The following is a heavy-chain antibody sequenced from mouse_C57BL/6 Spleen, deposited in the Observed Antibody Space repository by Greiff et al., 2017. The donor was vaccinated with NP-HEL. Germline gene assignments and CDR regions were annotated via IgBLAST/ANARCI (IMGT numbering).Heavy chain of an antibody. CDR1: GFTFSSYG. J-gene: IGHJ3*01. D-gene: IGHD4-1*01. V-gene: IGHV5-6*01. CDR2: ISSGGSYT. Sequence: EVQLVESGGDLVKPGGSLKLSCAASGFTFSSYGMSWVRQTPDKRLEWVATISSGGSYTYYPDSVKGRFTISRDNAKNTLYLQMSSLKSEDTAMYYCARRGNGGFAYGGQGTLVTVSA. CDR3: ARRGNGGFAY.